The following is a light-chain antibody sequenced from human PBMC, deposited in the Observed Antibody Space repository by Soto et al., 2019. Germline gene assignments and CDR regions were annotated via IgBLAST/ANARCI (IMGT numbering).Light chain of an antibody. J-gene: IGKJ4*01. Sequence: DIQMTQSPSSLSASVGDRVPITCQASQDISNYLNWYQQKPGKAPKLLIYDASNLETGVPSRFSGSGSGTDFTFTISSLQPEDIATYYCQQYENLPLTFGGGTKVEIK. CDR3: QQYENLPLT. CDR2: DAS. CDR1: QDISNY. V-gene: IGKV1-33*01.